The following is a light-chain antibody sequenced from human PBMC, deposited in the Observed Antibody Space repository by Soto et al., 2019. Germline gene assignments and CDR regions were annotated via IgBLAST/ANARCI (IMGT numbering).Light chain of an antibody. CDR1: SSGIRDYNY. V-gene: IGLV2-14*01. CDR3: SSKSHDF. J-gene: IGLJ1*01. Sequence: QSALTQPASVSGSPGQSITISCTGTSSGIRDYNYVSWYQQLPGNAPKLIMYEVSNRPSGISNRFSGSKSGNTASLTISGLQAEDEADYYCSSKSHDFFGTGTKLTVL. CDR2: EVS.